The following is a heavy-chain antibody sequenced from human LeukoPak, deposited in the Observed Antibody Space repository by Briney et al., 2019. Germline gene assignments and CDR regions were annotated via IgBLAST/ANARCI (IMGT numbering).Heavy chain of an antibody. Sequence: GGSLRLSCAASGFTVSSNYMSWVRQAPGKGLEWVSVIYSGGSTYYADSVKGRFTISRDNSKNTLYLQMNSLRAEDTAVYYCARLGFRSGWQYYFDYWGQGTLVTVSS. J-gene: IGHJ4*02. CDR2: IYSGGST. D-gene: IGHD6-19*01. CDR1: GFTVSSNY. V-gene: IGHV3-66*01. CDR3: ARLGFRSGWQYYFDY.